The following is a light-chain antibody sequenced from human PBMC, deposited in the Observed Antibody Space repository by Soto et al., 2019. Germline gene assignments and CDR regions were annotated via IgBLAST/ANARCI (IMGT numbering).Light chain of an antibody. V-gene: IGKV1-39*01. CDR3: QQSYKMPS. CDR2: ATS. Sequence: RLPQLTSSLAASVGDTLTLTCRASRNVSIYLNWYQHKPGKGPTLLIHATSNLQIGVPSRFSGSGSGTEFTLTISSLEPEDFGTYYCQQSYKMPSFGQGTRLEIK. CDR1: RNVSIY. J-gene: IGKJ5*01.